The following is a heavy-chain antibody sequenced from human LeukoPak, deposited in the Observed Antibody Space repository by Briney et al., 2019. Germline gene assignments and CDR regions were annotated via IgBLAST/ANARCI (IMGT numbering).Heavy chain of an antibody. CDR2: ISGSGDST. V-gene: IGHV3-23*01. J-gene: IGHJ4*02. CDR3: ARVGYSGYDYDY. CDR1: GFSFSSYA. D-gene: IGHD5-12*01. Sequence: GGSLRLSCAASGFSFSSYAMSWVRQAPGKGLEWVSVISGSGDSTYYADSVEGRCTISRDNSKDALYLQMNSLRAEDTAVYYCARVGYSGYDYDYWGQGTLVTVSS.